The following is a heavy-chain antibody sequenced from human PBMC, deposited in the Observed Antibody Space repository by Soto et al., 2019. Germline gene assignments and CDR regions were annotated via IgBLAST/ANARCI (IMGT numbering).Heavy chain of an antibody. CDR2: IYYSGST. Sequence: TLSLTCTVSGGSIISGGYYWSWIRQHPGKGLEWIGYIYYSGSTYYNPSLKSRVTISVDTSKNQFSLKLSSVTAADTAVYYCARLAVAGIGYFDYWGQGTLVTVSS. J-gene: IGHJ4*02. CDR3: ARLAVAGIGYFDY. D-gene: IGHD6-19*01. CDR1: GGSIISGGYY. V-gene: IGHV4-31*03.